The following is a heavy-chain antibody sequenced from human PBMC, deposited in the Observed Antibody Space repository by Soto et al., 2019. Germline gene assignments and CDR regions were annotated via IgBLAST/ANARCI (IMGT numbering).Heavy chain of an antibody. CDR2: VYYSGST. CDR1: GGSISSSSYS. J-gene: IGHJ4*02. V-gene: IGHV4-39*01. D-gene: IGHD3-10*01. CDR3: ARHPLWFGDLLYYCDY. Sequence: QLQLQESGPGLVKPSETLSLTCTVSGGSISSSSYSWGWIRQPPGQGLEWIGSVYYSGSTYYNPSVKSRVTISVDTSKNQCSLNLSSVTAADTAVYYCARHPLWFGDLLYYCDYWGQGTLVTVSS.